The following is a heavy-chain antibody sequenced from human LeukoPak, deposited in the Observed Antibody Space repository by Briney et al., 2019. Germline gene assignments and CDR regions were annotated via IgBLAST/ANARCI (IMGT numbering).Heavy chain of an antibody. D-gene: IGHD2-15*01. Sequence: GGSLRLSCAASGFTFSRYSMNWIRQAPGKGLEWVSTISSSSSYIYYADSVKGRFTISRDNAKNSLYLQMNSLRAEDTAVYYCARVVALDDAFDIWGQGTMVIVSS. CDR1: GFTFSRYS. V-gene: IGHV3-21*01. CDR3: ARVVALDDAFDI. J-gene: IGHJ3*02. CDR2: ISSSSSYI.